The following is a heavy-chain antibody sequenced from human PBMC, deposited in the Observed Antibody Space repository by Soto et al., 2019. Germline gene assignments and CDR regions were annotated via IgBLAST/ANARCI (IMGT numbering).Heavy chain of an antibody. Sequence: HLQLHESGPGLVKPSETLSLTCSVSGGSSNNFDSYWGWLGQPPGKGLEWIGSIYYSGNAYYNPSLKSRATIYVHTPENHFPLKLRSGTAADAAIYCCATTVTSEGLDGFHIWGPGAMVTVSS. CDR1: GGSSNNFDSY. CDR2: IYYSGNA. J-gene: IGHJ3*02. D-gene: IGHD4-17*01. CDR3: ATTVTSEGLDGFHI. V-gene: IGHV4-39*02.